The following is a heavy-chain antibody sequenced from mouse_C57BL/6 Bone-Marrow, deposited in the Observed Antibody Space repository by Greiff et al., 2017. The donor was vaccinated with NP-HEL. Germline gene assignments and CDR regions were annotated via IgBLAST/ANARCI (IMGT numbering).Heavy chain of an antibody. J-gene: IGHJ3*01. Sequence: VQLQQSGPELVKPGASVKISCKASGYSFTSYYIHWVKQRPGQGLEWIGWIYPGSGNTKYNEKFKGKATLTADTSSSTAYMQLSSLTSEDSAVYYCARYYYGSSAPFAYWGQGTLVTVSA. CDR3: ARYYYGSSAPFAY. CDR2: IYPGSGNT. V-gene: IGHV1-66*01. D-gene: IGHD1-1*01. CDR1: GYSFTSYY.